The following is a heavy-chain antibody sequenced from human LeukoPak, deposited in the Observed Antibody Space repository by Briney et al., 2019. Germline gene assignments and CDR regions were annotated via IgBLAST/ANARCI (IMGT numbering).Heavy chain of an antibody. Sequence: GGSLRLSCAASGFTFSSYAMSWVRQAPGRGLEWVSAISGSGGSTYYADSVKGRFTISRDNSKNTLYLQMNSLRAEDTAVYYCAKDRDYGGNSGDYWGQGTLVTVSS. CDR3: AKDRDYGGNSGDY. J-gene: IGHJ4*02. V-gene: IGHV3-23*01. CDR2: ISGSGGST. D-gene: IGHD4-23*01. CDR1: GFTFSSYA.